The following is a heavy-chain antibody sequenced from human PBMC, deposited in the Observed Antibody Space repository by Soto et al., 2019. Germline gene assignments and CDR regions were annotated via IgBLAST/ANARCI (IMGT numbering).Heavy chain of an antibody. CDR3: ARGPYSSSWNFDY. D-gene: IGHD6-13*01. CDR2: INPNSGGT. J-gene: IGHJ4*02. V-gene: IGHV1-2*04. CDR1: GYTFTGYY. Sequence: GASVKVSCKASGYTFTGYYMHWVRQAPGQGLEWMGWINPNSGGTNYAQKFQGWVTMTRDTSISTAYMELSRLRSDDTAVYYCARGPYSSSWNFDYWGQGTLVTVSS.